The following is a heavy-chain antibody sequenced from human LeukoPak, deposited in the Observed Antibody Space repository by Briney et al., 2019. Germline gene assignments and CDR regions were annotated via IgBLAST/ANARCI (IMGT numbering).Heavy chain of an antibody. CDR3: ARDRPQYYDFWSGPTPGDY. CDR2: ISSSSSYI. J-gene: IGHJ4*02. CDR1: GFTFSSYR. D-gene: IGHD3-3*01. V-gene: IGHV3-21*01. Sequence: GGSLRLSCAASGFTFSSYRMNWVRQAPGKGLEWVSSISSSSSYIYYADSVKGRFTISRDNAKNSLYLQMNSLRAEDTAVYYCARDRPQYYDFWSGPTPGDYWGQGTLVTVSS.